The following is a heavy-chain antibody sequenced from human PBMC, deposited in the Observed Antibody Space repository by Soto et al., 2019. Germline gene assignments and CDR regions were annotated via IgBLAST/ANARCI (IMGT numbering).Heavy chain of an antibody. D-gene: IGHD3-3*01. V-gene: IGHV2-5*02. J-gene: IGHJ4*02. CDR2: IYWDDDK. Sequence: KESGPTVVKPPETLTLTCTFSGFSLTTSGVGVGWVRQSPGKAPEWLALIYWDDDKRYSTSLKSRLTITKDTSKNQVVLTMANVDPADTATYYCAHRVLRTVFGLVTTTAIYFDFWGQGTPVVVSS. CDR3: AHRVLRTVFGLVTTTAIYFDF. CDR1: GFSLTTSGVG.